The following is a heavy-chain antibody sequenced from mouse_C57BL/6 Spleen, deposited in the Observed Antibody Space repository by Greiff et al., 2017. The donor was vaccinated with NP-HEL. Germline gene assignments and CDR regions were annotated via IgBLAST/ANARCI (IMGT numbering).Heavy chain of an antibody. CDR3: ARSTVVAHWYFDV. V-gene: IGHV5-17*01. CDR1: GFTFSDYG. D-gene: IGHD1-1*01. CDR2: ISSGSSTI. Sequence: EVQLVESGGGLVKPGGSLKLSCAASGFTFSDYGMHWVRQAPEKGLEWVAYISSGSSTIYYADTVKGRFTISRDNAKNTLFLQMTRLRSEDTAMYYCARSTVVAHWYFDVWGTGTTVTVSS. J-gene: IGHJ1*03.